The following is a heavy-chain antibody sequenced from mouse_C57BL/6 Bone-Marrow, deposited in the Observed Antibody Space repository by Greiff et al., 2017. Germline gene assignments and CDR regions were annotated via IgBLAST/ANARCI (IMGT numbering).Heavy chain of an antibody. D-gene: IGHD1-1*01. CDR1: GYTFTDYN. J-gene: IGHJ2*01. V-gene: IGHV1-22*01. CDR3: ARGATVVARGY. Sequence: EVQLQESGPELVKPGASVKMSCKASGYTFTDYNMNWVKQSHGKSLVWIGYINPNNGGTSYNQQFKGKATLTVNKSSSTAYMELRSLTSEDSAVYYCARGATVVARGYWGQGTTLTDSS. CDR2: INPNNGGT.